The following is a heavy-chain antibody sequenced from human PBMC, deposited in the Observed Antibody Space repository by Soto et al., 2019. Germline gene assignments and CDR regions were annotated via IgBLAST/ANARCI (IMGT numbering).Heavy chain of an antibody. D-gene: IGHD2-21*02. V-gene: IGHV3-48*02. CDR2: ISSSSTI. CDR3: ARDYCGGDCYPFDY. J-gene: IGHJ4*02. CDR1: GFTFSSYS. Sequence: EVQLVESGGGLVQPGGSLRLSCAASGFTFSSYSMNWVRQAPGKGLEWVSYISSSSTIYYADSVKGRFTISRDNAKNSLYLQMNSLRDEDTAVYYCARDYCGGDCYPFDYWGQGTLVTVSS.